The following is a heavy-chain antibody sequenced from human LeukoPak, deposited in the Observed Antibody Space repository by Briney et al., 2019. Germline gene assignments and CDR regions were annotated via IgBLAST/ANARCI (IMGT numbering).Heavy chain of an antibody. J-gene: IGHJ4*02. Sequence: GGSLRLSCAASGFTFSGYSINWVRQAPGKGLEWVSYISSSTIYYADSVKGRFTISRDNAKNSLYLQMNSLRDGDTAVYYCARDRTFDYWGQGTLVTVSS. CDR2: ISSSTI. V-gene: IGHV3-48*02. CDR3: ARDRTFDY. CDR1: GFTFSGYS.